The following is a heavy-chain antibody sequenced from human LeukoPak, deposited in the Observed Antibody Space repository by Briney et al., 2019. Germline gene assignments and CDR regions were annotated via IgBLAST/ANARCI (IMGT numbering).Heavy chain of an antibody. CDR3: ARDVKAWFGGNYGMDV. V-gene: IGHV1-2*04. D-gene: IGHD3-10*01. CDR2: INPNSGGT. J-gene: IGHJ6*02. CDR1: GYTFTGYY. Sequence: ASVKVSCKASGYTFTGYYMHWVRRAPGQGLEWMGWINPNSGGTNYAQKFQGWVTMTRDTSISTAYMELSRPRSDDTAVYYCARDVKAWFGGNYGMDVWGQGTTVTVSS.